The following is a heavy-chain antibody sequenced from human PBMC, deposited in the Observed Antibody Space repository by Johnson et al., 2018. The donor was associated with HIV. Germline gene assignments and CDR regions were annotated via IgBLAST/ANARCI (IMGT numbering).Heavy chain of an antibody. D-gene: IGHD6-13*01. V-gene: IGHV3-9*01. CDR2: ISWNSGSI. CDR1: GFTFDDYA. J-gene: IGHJ3*02. Sequence: EVQLVESGGGLVQPGRSLRLSCAASGFTFDDYAMHWVRQAPGKGLEWVSGISWNSGSIGYADSVKGRFTISRDNAKHSLYLQVNSLRAEDTALYYCAKDVSSSSWFFAFDIWGQGTMVTVSS. CDR3: AKDVSSSSWFFAFDI.